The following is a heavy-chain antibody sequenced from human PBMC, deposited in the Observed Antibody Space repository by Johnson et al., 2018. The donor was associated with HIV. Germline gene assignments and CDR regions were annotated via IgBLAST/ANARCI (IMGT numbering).Heavy chain of an antibody. CDR2: IRYDGSNK. CDR3: AKDFFVAEETVTVTDDAFDI. Sequence: QVQLVESGGGVVQPGGSLRLSCAASGFTFSSYGMHWVRQAPGKGLEWVAFIRYDGSNKYYADSVKGRFTISIDNSKNTLYLQMNSLRAEDTAVYYCAKDFFVAEETVTVTDDAFDIWGQGTMVTVSS. J-gene: IGHJ3*02. V-gene: IGHV3-30*02. D-gene: IGHD4-17*01. CDR1: GFTFSSYG.